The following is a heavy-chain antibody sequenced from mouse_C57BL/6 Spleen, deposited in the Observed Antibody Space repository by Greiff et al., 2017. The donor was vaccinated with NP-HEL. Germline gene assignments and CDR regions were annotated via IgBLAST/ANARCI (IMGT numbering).Heavy chain of an antibody. CDR3: ARGGLDYYAMDY. V-gene: IGHV1-64*01. D-gene: IGHD3-1*01. CDR1: GYTFTSYW. J-gene: IGHJ4*01. CDR2: IHPNSGST. Sequence: QVQLQQSGAELVKPGASVKLSCKASGYTFTSYWMHWVKQRPGQGLEWIGMIHPNSGSTNYNEKFKSKATLTVDKSSSTAYMQLSSLTSEDSAVYYCARGGLDYYAMDYWGQGTSVTVSS.